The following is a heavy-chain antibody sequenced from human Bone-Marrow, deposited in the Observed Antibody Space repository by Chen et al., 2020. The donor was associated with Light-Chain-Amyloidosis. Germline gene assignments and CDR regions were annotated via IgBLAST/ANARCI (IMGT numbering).Heavy chain of an antibody. CDR2: INPCCCST. Sequence: QVQLVQSGAEVKKPGASVKVSCKASGYTFTSYYMHWVRQAPGQGLEWMGIINPCCCSTSYRQKFQGRVTMTRDTSTSTVYMELSSLRSEDTAVYYCARSGSGSFTSGYDYWGQGTLVTVSS. CDR3: ARSGSGSFTSGYDY. V-gene: IGHV1-46*01. D-gene: IGHD1-26*01. CDR1: GYTFTSYY. J-gene: IGHJ4*02.